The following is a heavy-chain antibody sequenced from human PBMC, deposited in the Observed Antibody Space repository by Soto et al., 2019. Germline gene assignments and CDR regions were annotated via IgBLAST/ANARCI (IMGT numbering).Heavy chain of an antibody. Sequence: QVQLQESGPGLVKPSGTLSLTCGVSSGSINSSNWWRWVRQAPGQGLEWIGEIYHTGNTNDNWSHRSRDTLSVDKSKTQFSLKLPSVTAAETAMYFCAMNGPSDESPFQSWGKGILVTVSS. CDR1: SGSINSSNW. CDR3: AMNGPSDESPFQS. J-gene: IGHJ4*02. D-gene: IGHD1-1*01. CDR2: IYHTGNT. V-gene: IGHV4-4*02.